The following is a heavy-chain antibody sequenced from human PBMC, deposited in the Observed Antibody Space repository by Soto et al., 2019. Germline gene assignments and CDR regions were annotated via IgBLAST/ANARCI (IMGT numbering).Heavy chain of an antibody. D-gene: IGHD6-13*01. Sequence: GGSPRLSCVASGVTFCSYAMSWVRQDPGKGLEWVSAISGSGGSTYYADSVKGRFTISRDNSKNTLYLQMNSLRAEDTAVYYCAKVRLWQQQLWDYWGQGTLVTVSS. CDR1: GVTFCSYA. CDR3: AKVRLWQQQLWDY. V-gene: IGHV3-23*01. CDR2: ISGSGGST. J-gene: IGHJ4*02.